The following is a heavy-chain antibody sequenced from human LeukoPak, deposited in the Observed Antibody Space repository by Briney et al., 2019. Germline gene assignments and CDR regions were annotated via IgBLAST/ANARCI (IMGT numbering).Heavy chain of an antibody. V-gene: IGHV3-23*01. CDR2: ISGSGVST. CDR1: GFTFDDYA. D-gene: IGHD1-7*01. Sequence: GGSLRLSCAASGFTFDDYAMHWVRQAPGKGLEWVSGISGSGVSTYYADSVKGRFTVSRDNSKNTLYLQMSSLRAEDTAVYYCAKDERNWNYNLASQTYDWGQGTLVTVSS. J-gene: IGHJ4*02. CDR3: AKDERNWNYNLASQTYD.